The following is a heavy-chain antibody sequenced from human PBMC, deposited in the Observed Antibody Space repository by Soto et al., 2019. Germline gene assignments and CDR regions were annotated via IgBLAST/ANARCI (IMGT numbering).Heavy chain of an antibody. D-gene: IGHD3-22*01. V-gene: IGHV1-24*01. J-gene: IGHJ4*02. CDR3: ATYRISSGYYVPYYFDY. CDR1: GYTLTELS. CDR2: FDPEDGET. Sequence: ASVKVSCKVSGYTLTELSMHWVRQAPGKGLEWMGGFDPEDGETIYAQKFQGRVTMTEDTSTDTAYTELSSLRSEDTAVYYCATYRISSGYYVPYYFDYWGQGTLVTVSS.